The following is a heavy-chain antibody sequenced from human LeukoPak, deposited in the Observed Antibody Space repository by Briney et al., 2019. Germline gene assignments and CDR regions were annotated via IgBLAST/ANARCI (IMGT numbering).Heavy chain of an antibody. V-gene: IGHV4-39*01. J-gene: IGHJ2*01. D-gene: IGHD3-22*01. CDR3: ASHSYYYDSSGYRGYWYFDL. CDR2: IYYSGST. Sequence: SETLSLTCTVSGGSISSSSYYWGWIRQPPGTGLEWIGSIYYSGSTYYNPSLKSRVTISVDTSKNQFSLKLSSVTAADTAVYYCASHSYYYDSSGYRGYWYFDLWGRGTLVTVSS. CDR1: GGSISSSSYY.